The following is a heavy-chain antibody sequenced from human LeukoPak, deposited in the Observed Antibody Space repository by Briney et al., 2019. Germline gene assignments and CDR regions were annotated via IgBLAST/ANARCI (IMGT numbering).Heavy chain of an antibody. Sequence: SETLSLTCTVSGGSISSFYWSWIRQPPGKGLDWIGYIYHSGSTNYNPSLKSRVTISVDTSKTQISLKLRAVTAADTAVYYCARSRVWSDYWGYFDYWGQGTLVTVSS. D-gene: IGHD3-3*01. CDR1: GGSISSFY. CDR3: ARSRVWSDYWGYFDY. V-gene: IGHV4-59*01. J-gene: IGHJ4*02. CDR2: IYHSGST.